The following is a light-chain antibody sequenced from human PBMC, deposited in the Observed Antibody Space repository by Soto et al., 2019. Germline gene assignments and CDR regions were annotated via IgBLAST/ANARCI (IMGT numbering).Light chain of an antibody. Sequence: QSVLTQPPSVSGAPGQRVTISCTGGSSNIGAGYDVHWYQQLPGTAPKLLIYGNTDRPSGVPDRFSGPKSGTSSSLAITGLQAEDEADYYCQSYDSRLSGYVFGTGTKLTVL. CDR1: SSNIGAGYD. J-gene: IGLJ1*01. CDR2: GNT. V-gene: IGLV1-40*01. CDR3: QSYDSRLSGYV.